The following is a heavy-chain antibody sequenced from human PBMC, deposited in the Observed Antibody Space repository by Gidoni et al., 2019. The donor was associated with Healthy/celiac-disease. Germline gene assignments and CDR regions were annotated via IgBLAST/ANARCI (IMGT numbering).Heavy chain of an antibody. Sequence: QVQLQESGPGLVKPSPTLSLTCTVSGGSISSGSYYWSWLRQPAGKGLEWFGRIYTSGSTNYNPSLKSRVTISVDTSKNQFALKLSSVTAADTAVYYCATLGAMGHGVDYWGQGTLVTVSS. CDR1: GGSISSGSYY. CDR2: IYTSGST. CDR3: ATLGAMGHGVDY. D-gene: IGHD5-18*01. J-gene: IGHJ4*02. V-gene: IGHV4-61*02.